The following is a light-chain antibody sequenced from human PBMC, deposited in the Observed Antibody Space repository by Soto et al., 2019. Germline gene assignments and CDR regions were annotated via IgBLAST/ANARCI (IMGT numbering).Light chain of an antibody. Sequence: DIQLTQSPSFLSASIGDGVTITCRASQGISRYLAWYQQKPGRAPKLLIYAASTLQSGVPSRFSGSGSGTEFTLTISSLQPEDFATYYCQQSYSTPYTFGQGTKLEIK. CDR3: QQSYSTPYT. V-gene: IGKV1-9*01. CDR2: AAS. CDR1: QGISRY. J-gene: IGKJ2*01.